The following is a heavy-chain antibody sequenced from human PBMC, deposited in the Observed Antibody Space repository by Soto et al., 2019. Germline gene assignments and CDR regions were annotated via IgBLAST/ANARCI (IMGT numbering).Heavy chain of an antibody. J-gene: IGHJ4*02. Sequence: GGSLRLSCAASGFTFSSYAMSWVRQAPGKGLEWVSAISGSGGSTYYADSVKGRFTISRDNSKNKLYLQMNSLRAEDTAVYYCANFPGLPDFDYWGQGTLVTVSS. CDR3: ANFPGLPDFDY. V-gene: IGHV3-23*01. D-gene: IGHD5-12*01. CDR1: GFTFSSYA. CDR2: ISGSGGST.